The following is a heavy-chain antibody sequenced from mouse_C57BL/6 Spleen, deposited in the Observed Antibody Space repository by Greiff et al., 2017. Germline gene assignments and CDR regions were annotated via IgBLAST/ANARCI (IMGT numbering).Heavy chain of an antibody. CDR2: IDPSGSDT. D-gene: IGHD2-1*01. CDR3: AREGGIYYGNYEGYLDV. Sequence: VKLQQPGAELVRPGSSVKLSCKASGYTFTSYWMHWVKQRPIQGLEWIGNIDPSGSDTHYNQKFKDKATLTVDKSSSTAYMQLSSLTSEDSAVYCCAREGGIYYGNYEGYLDVWGTGTTVTVAS. J-gene: IGHJ1*03. V-gene: IGHV1-52*01. CDR1: GYTFTSYW.